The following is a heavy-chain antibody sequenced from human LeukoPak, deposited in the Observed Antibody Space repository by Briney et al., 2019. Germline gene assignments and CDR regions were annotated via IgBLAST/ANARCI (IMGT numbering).Heavy chain of an antibody. CDR1: GFTFSSYD. CDR2: ISSSGSTI. J-gene: IGHJ4*02. CDR3: VRRLRYTILGGDYF. V-gene: IGHV3-48*03. D-gene: IGHD3-3*01. Sequence: HTGGPLRLSCAASGFTFSSYDVKWVRQSPGKGLKWVSFISSSGSTINYADSVKGRFTISRDNAKNSLYLQMNSLRAEDTAVYYCVRRLRYTILGGDYFWGQGTLVTVSS.